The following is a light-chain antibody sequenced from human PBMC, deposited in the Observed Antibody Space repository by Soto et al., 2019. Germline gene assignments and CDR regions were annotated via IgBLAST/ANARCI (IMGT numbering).Light chain of an antibody. Sequence: DIQMTQSPSTLSASVGDRVTITCRASQYIHNYLAWYQQKPGEAPKLLIYEAANLQSGVPSRFSGYGTGTEFTLTISRLEPEDSVIYYCQQYVSWTFGQGTKVEIK. CDR1: QYIHNY. J-gene: IGKJ1*01. CDR3: QQYVSWT. V-gene: IGKV1-5*03. CDR2: EAA.